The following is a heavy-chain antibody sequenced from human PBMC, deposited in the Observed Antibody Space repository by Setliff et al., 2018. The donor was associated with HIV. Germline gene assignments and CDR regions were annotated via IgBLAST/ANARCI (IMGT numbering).Heavy chain of an antibody. D-gene: IGHD5-12*01. J-gene: IGHJ4*02. CDR3: ARWGDGYNSYDS. V-gene: IGHV4-39*07. Sequence: PSETLSLTCTASGGSISNSRYYWSWIRQPPGKGLEWIGSIYYSGSTYYNPSLKSRVTISVDTSKNQFSLKLSSVTAADTAVYYCARWGDGYNSYDSWGQGTLVTVSS. CDR1: GGSISNSRYY. CDR2: IYYSGST.